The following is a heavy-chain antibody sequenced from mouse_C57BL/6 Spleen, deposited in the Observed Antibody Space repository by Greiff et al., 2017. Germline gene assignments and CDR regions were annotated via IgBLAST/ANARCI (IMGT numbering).Heavy chain of an antibody. CDR1: GYAFSSSW. V-gene: IGHV1-82*01. D-gene: IGHD1-1*01. J-gene: IGHJ2*01. Sequence: VHLVESGPELVKPGASVKISCKASGYAFSSSWMNWVKQRPGKGLEWIGRIYPGDGDTNYNGKFKGKATLTADKSSSTAYMQLSSLTSEDSAVYFCARWYYGRDYFDYWGQGTTLTVSS. CDR2: IYPGDGDT. CDR3: ARWYYGRDYFDY.